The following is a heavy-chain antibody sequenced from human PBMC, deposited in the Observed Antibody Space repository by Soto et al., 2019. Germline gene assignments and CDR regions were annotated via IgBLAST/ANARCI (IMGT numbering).Heavy chain of an antibody. CDR3: AGADSYGPEDGMDV. V-gene: IGHV5-51*01. D-gene: IGHD5-18*01. J-gene: IGHJ6*02. CDR1: GYSFTSYW. Sequence: PGASLKISCKGSGYSFTSYWICWARQTPGRGLELMGINSPGDSDTRYRPSFQGQVTISADKSISTAYLQWSSLKSSDTAMYYCAGADSYGPEDGMDVWGQGTTVTVSS. CDR2: NSPGDSDT.